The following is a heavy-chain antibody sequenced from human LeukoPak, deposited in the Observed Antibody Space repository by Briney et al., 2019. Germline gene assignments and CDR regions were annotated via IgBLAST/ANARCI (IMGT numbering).Heavy chain of an antibody. CDR3: ARVQVSDDNWGFFDY. J-gene: IGHJ4*02. D-gene: IGHD1-1*01. CDR1: GYTFTANY. V-gene: IGHV1-2*02. CDR2: INPNSGGS. Sequence: ASVKVSCKASGYTFTANYMHWVRQAPGQELEWMGWINPNSGGSNCAQKFQGRVTMTRETSISTAYMELSRLSSDDTAVYYCARVQVSDDNWGFFDYWGQGTLVTVSS.